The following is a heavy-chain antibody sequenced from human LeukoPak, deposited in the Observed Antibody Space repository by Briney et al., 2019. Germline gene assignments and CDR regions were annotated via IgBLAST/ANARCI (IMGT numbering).Heavy chain of an antibody. J-gene: IGHJ4*02. CDR3: ARLPPQYVFFDF. V-gene: IGHV4-34*01. D-gene: IGHD4-11*01. Sequence: PSETLSLTCAVYGGSFSAYYWGWIRQPPGKGLEWIGEINHSGSTNYNPSLKSRVSISVDMPKNQFSLKLSSVTAADTAVYYCARLPPQYVFFDFWGQGTLVTVSS. CDR2: INHSGST. CDR1: GGSFSAYY.